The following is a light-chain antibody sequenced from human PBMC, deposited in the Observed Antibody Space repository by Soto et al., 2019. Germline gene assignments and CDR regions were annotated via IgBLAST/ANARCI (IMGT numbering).Light chain of an antibody. CDR3: QSYDSSLSGWV. CDR1: SSNIGAGYD. J-gene: IGLJ3*02. CDR2: ANT. V-gene: IGLV1-40*01. Sequence: QSVLTQPPSVSGAPGQRVTISCAGSSSNIGAGYDVHWYQHLPGTAPKLLIYANTNRPSGVPDRFSASKSGTSASLAITGLQAEDEAHYYCQSYDSSLSGWVFGGGTKVTVL.